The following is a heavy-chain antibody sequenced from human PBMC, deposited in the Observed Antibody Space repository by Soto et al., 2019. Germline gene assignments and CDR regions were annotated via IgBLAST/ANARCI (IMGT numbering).Heavy chain of an antibody. J-gene: IGHJ3*02. V-gene: IGHV3-9*01. CDR1: GFTFDDYA. CDR3: AKGSVTIFGVVIPKGGGDAFDI. D-gene: IGHD3-3*01. Sequence: GGSLRLSCASSGFTFDDYAMHWVRQAPGKGLEWVSGISWNSGSIGYADSVKGRFTISRDNAKNSLYLQMNSLRAEDTALYYCAKGSVTIFGVVIPKGGGDAFDIWGQGTMVTVSS. CDR2: ISWNSGSI.